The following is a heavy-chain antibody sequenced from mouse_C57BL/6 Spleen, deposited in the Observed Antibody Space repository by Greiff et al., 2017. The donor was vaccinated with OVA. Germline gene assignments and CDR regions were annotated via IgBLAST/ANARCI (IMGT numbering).Heavy chain of an antibody. D-gene: IGHD2-3*01. CDR3: ARRGDGYYEAMDY. V-gene: IGHV1-82*01. Sequence: QVQLQQSGPELVKPGASVKISCKASGYAFSSSWMNWVKQRPGKGLEWIGRIYPGDGDTNYNGKFKGKATLTADKSSSTAYMQRSSLTSEDSAVYFCARRGDGYYEAMDYWGQGTSVTVSS. CDR2: IYPGDGDT. CDR1: GYAFSSSW. J-gene: IGHJ4*01.